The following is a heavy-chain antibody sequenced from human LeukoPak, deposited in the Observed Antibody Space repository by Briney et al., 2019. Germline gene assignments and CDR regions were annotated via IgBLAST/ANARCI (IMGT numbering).Heavy chain of an antibody. CDR2: ISPGDSDT. J-gene: IGHJ4*02. V-gene: IGHV5-51*01. Sequence: GESLKISFKASGXNCTNYCIGWVRQMPGKGLEWIRIISPGDSDTRYSPSFQGQVTISADKSICTAYLQWSSLKASDTAMYYCARRGDSYGRFDYWGQGILVTVSS. CDR1: GXNCTNYC. CDR3: ARRGDSYGRFDY. D-gene: IGHD5-18*01.